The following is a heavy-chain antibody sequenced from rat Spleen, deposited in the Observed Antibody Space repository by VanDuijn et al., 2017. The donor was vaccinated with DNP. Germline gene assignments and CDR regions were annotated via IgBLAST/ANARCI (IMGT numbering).Heavy chain of an antibody. J-gene: IGHJ2*01. D-gene: IGHD1-11*01. V-gene: IGHV5-27*01. CDR1: GFTFSKYG. CDR2: ISASGGST. Sequence: EVQLVESGGGLVQPGRSLKLSCAASGFTFSKYGMAWVRQAPTQGLEWVASISASGGSTSYRDSVKGRFTISRDNAKSTLYLQMDSLRSEDTATYYCATEDYGGHPDCGQGVMVTVSS. CDR3: ATEDYGGHPD.